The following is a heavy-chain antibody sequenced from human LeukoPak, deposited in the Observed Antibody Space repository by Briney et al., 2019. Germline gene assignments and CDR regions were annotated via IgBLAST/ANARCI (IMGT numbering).Heavy chain of an antibody. D-gene: IGHD6-13*01. Sequence: GESLKISCKGPGYTFTSFWIGWVRQMPGKGLEWMGIIYPGDSDTRYSPSFQGQVTISVDKSINTAYLQWSSLKASDTAMYYCARQGQQLVDYWGQGTLVTVSS. CDR1: GYTFTSFW. V-gene: IGHV5-51*01. CDR2: IYPGDSDT. J-gene: IGHJ4*02. CDR3: ARQGQQLVDY.